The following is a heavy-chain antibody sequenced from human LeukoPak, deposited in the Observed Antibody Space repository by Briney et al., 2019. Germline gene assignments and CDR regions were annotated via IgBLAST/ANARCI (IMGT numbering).Heavy chain of an antibody. V-gene: IGHV1-18*01. J-gene: IGHJ5*02. CDR3: ARGPRITIFGVVRWFDP. CDR2: ISAYNGNT. Sequence: ASVKVSCKASGYTFTSYGISWVRQAPGQELEWMGWISAYNGNTNYAQKLQGRVTMTTDTSTSTAYMELRSLRSDDTAVYYCARGPRITIFGVVRWFDPWGQGTLVTVSS. CDR1: GYTFTSYG. D-gene: IGHD3-3*01.